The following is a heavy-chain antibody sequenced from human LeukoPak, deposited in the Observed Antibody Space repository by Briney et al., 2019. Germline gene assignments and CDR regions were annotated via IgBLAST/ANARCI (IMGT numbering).Heavy chain of an antibody. D-gene: IGHD6-13*01. CDR1: GFTLNYWP. CDR3: VKDSLEVPISAAGVFDI. CDR2: ISGSGGTT. V-gene: IGHV3-23*01. Sequence: GGSLRLSCEASGFTLNYWPMSWVRQVRGKGLQWVAGISGSGGTTYYPDSVKGRVTISRDQFGKMVYLDISNLRSEDTAFYFCVKDSLEVPISAAGVFDIWGRGTLVTVSS. J-gene: IGHJ5*01.